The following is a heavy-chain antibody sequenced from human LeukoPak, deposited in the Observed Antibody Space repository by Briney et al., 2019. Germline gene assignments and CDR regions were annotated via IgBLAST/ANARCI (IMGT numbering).Heavy chain of an antibody. D-gene: IGHD2-2*01. V-gene: IGHV1-46*01. CDR3: ARDLIKGRCSSTSCYAFDI. CDR2: INPSGGST. J-gene: IGHJ3*02. Sequence: GASVKVSCKASGYTFTSYYMHWVRQAPGQGLEWMGIINPSGGSTSYAQKFQGRVTMTRDTSTSTVYMELSSLRSEDTAVYYCARDLIKGRCSSTSCYAFDIWGQGTMVTVSS. CDR1: GYTFTSYY.